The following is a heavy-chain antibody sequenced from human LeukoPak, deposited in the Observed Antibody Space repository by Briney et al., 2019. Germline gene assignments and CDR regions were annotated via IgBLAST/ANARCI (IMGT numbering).Heavy chain of an antibody. CDR2: LYSGGTP. D-gene: IGHD5-12*01. CDR1: GFIVSSNY. CDR3: ARVNRGAYDS. Sequence: GGSLRPSCAASGFIVSSNYMTWVRQAPGKGLEWISVLYSGGTPYYADSVKGRFSISRDNSNNTLYLQMNSLRAEDTAVYYCARVNRGAYDSWGQGTLVTVPS. J-gene: IGHJ5*02. V-gene: IGHV3-53*01.